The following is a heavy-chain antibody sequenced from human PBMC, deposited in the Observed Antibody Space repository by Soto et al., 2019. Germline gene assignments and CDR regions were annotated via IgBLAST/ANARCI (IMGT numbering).Heavy chain of an antibody. D-gene: IGHD2-8*01. J-gene: IGHJ4*02. CDR3: ARVMAIHYYFDY. CDR2: IIPIFVTA. CDR1: GGTFSSYA. Sequence: QVQLVQSGAEVKKPGSSVKVSCKASGGTFSSYAISWVRQAPGQGLEWMGGIIPIFVTANYAQKFQGRVTITADESTSTDYMELSSLRSEDTAVYYCARVMAIHYYFDYWGQGTLVTVSS. V-gene: IGHV1-69*01.